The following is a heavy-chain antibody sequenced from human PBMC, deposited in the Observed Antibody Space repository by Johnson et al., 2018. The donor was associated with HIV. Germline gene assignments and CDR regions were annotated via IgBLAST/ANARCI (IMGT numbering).Heavy chain of an antibody. J-gene: IGHJ3*02. D-gene: IGHD6-19*01. CDR2: IRYDGSNK. CDR3: AKSESGWYPIRAFDI. CDR1: GFIFSTYV. V-gene: IGHV3-30*02. Sequence: QVQLVESGGGVVQPGGSLRLSCAASGFIFSTYVMHWVRQAPGKGLEWVAFIRYDGSNKYYVDSVKGRFTISRDNSKNTLYLQMNSLRAEDTAMYYCAKSESGWYPIRAFDIWGQGTMVTVSS.